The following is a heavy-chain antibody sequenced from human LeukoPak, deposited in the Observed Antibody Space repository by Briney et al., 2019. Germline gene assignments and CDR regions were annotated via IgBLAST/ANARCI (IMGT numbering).Heavy chain of an antibody. CDR3: ARVGVHYRDYGQH. D-gene: IGHD4-17*01. Sequence: PPQTLSLTCTVARCSISTGGYALSWIRQHPGKGLEWIGYIYYSGSTDYNPSLKSRITISVDTRKNQFSLKLSSVTHADTAVYYCARVGVHYRDYGQHCGQGTLVTVSS. CDR2: IYYSGST. CDR1: RCSISTGGYA. J-gene: IGHJ1*01. V-gene: IGHV4-31*03.